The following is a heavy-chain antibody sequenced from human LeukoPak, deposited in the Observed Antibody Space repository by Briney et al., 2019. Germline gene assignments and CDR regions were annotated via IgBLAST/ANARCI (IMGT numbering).Heavy chain of an antibody. CDR3: ARSESCSGGSCYSPFYYYYYGMDV. D-gene: IGHD2-15*01. Sequence: ASVKVSCKASGYTFTGYYMHWVRQAPGQGLEWMGWINPNSGGTNYVQKFQGRVTMTRDTSISTAYMELSRLRSDDTAVYYCARSESCSGGSCYSPFYYYYYGMDVWGQGTTVTVSS. CDR2: INPNSGGT. CDR1: GYTFTGYY. V-gene: IGHV1-2*02. J-gene: IGHJ6*02.